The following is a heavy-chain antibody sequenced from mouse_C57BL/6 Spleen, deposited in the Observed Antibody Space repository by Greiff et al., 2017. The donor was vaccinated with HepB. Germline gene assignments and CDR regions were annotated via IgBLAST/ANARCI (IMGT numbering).Heavy chain of an antibody. CDR3: ARSQYYYSNSYYAMDY. V-gene: IGHV1-26*01. D-gene: IGHD2-5*01. CDR1: GYTFTDYY. Sequence: VQLQQSGPELVKPGSSVKISCKASGYTFTDYYMNWVKQSHGKSLEWIGDINPNNGGTSYNQKFKGKATLTVDKSSSTAYMELRSLTSEDSAVYYCARSQYYYSNSYYAMDYWGQGTSVTVSS. J-gene: IGHJ4*01. CDR2: INPNNGGT.